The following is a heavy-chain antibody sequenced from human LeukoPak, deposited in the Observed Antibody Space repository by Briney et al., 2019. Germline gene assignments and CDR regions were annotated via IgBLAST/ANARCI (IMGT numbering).Heavy chain of an antibody. CDR3: ARVIGSDYDILTGYYGPFDY. CDR2: INPSGGST. D-gene: IGHD3-9*01. J-gene: IGHJ4*02. Sequence: ASVKVSCKASGYTFTSYYMHWVRQAPGQGLEWMGIINPSGGSTSYAQKFQGRVTMTRDTSTSTVYMELSSPRSEDTAVYYCARVIGSDYDILTGYYGPFDYWGQGTLVTVSS. V-gene: IGHV1-46*01. CDR1: GYTFTSYY.